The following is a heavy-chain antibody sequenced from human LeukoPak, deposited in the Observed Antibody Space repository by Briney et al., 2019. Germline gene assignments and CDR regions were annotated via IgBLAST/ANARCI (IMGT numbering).Heavy chain of an antibody. D-gene: IGHD5-24*01. CDR2: MNPNSGNT. CDR1: GYTFTSYG. Sequence: ASVKVSCKASGYTFTSYGISWVRQAPGQGLEWMGWMNPNSGNTGYAQKFQGRVTITRNTSISTAYMELSSLRSEDTAVYYCARGRRDGYNLNSWGQGTLVTVSS. V-gene: IGHV1-8*03. CDR3: ARGRRDGYNLNS. J-gene: IGHJ4*02.